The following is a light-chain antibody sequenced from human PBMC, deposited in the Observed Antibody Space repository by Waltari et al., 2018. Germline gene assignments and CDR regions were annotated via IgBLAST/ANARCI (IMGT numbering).Light chain of an antibody. Sequence: SNELPQSPSVSVSPGQPARITCSGDYFPRKFAYWSQQKSGQAPVMVMYEDSKRPSGIPERFSGSSSGTMATLTISGAQVEDEADYYCYATDNSNNHRVFGGGTKLTVL. CDR2: EDS. CDR1: YFPRKF. CDR3: YATDNSNNHRV. V-gene: IGLV3-10*01. J-gene: IGLJ3*02.